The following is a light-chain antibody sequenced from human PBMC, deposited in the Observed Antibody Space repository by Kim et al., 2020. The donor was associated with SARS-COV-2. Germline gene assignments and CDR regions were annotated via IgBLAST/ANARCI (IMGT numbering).Light chain of an antibody. CDR1: SGSIASKY. CDR3: QSYDSTTLWV. Sequence: NFMLTQPRSVSESPGETVTISCTGSSGSIASKYVQRYQQRPGRAPTTVIYGHNQRTSGVPARFSGSIDSSSNSASLTISRLTTEDEADYYCQSYDSTTLWVFGGGTQLTVL. V-gene: IGLV6-57*02. J-gene: IGLJ3*02. CDR2: GHN.